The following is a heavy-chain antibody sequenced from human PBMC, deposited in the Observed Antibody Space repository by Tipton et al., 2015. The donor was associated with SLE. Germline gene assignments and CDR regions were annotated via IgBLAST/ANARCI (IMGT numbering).Heavy chain of an antibody. CDR2: ISDSGGSI. D-gene: IGHD3-3*01. J-gene: IGHJ6*02. Sequence: SLRLSCAASGFTFSSYAMSWVRQAPGKGLEWVSGISDSGGSIYYADSVKGRFTISRDNSKNTLYLQMNSLRAEDTAVYYCAKVPDYDFWSGYAYYGMEVWGQGTTVTVSS. CDR3: AKVPDYDFWSGYAYYGMEV. CDR1: GFTFSSYA. V-gene: IGHV3-23*01.